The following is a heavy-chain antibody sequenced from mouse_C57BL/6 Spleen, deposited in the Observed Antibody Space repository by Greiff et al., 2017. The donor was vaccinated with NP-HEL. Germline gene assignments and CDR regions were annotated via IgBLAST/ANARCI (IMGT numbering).Heavy chain of an antibody. Sequence: QVQLQQSGAELARPGASVKLSCKASGYTFTSYGISWVKQRTGQGLEWIGEIYPRSGNTYYNEKFKGKATLTADKSSSTAYMELRSLTSEDSAVYFCARCPPGTTVVARDYYAMDYWGQGTSVTVSS. V-gene: IGHV1-81*01. CDR2: IYPRSGNT. CDR3: ARCPPGTTVVARDYYAMDY. J-gene: IGHJ4*01. CDR1: GYTFTSYG. D-gene: IGHD1-1*01.